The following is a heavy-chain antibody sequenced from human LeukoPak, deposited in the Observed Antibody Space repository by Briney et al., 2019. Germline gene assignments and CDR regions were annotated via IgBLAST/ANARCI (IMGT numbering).Heavy chain of an antibody. CDR3: ARVTMIEVALGFYGMDV. J-gene: IGHJ6*02. D-gene: IGHD3-22*01. V-gene: IGHV3-53*01. CDR2: VYSSGST. Sequence: PGGSLRLSCAASGFTVSSNYMSWVRQAPGKGLEWVSVVYSSGSTFYADSVKGRFTISRDNSKNTLYLQMNSLRAEDTAVYYCARVTMIEVALGFYGMDVWGQGTTVTVSS. CDR1: GFTVSSNY.